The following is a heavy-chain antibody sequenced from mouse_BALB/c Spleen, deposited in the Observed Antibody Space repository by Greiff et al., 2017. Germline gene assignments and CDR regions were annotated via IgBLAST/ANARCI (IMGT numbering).Heavy chain of an antibody. CDR1: GFSLTGYG. D-gene: IGHD1-1*02. V-gene: IGHV2-6-7*01. CDR3: AREGWLAHYFDY. J-gene: IGHJ2*01. Sequence: VQLKESGPGLVAPSQSLSITCTVSGFSLTGYGVNWVRQPPGKGLEWLGMIWGDGSTDYNSALKSRLSISKDNSKSQVFLQMNSLQTEDTARYYCAREGWLAHYFDYWGQGTTLTVSS. CDR2: IWGDGST.